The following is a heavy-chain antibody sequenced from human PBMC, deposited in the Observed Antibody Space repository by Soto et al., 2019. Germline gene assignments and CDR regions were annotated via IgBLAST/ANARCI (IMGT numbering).Heavy chain of an antibody. CDR3: ARVRRGDPNYPGYYYYMDD. CDR2: IYYSGST. J-gene: IGHJ6*03. D-gene: IGHD1-7*01. Sequence: SETLSLTCTVSGGSISSYYWSWIRQPPGKGLEWIGYIYYSGSTNYNPSLKSRVTISVDTFKNQCSLKLSSVTAADTAVYYCARVRRGDPNYPGYYYYMDDWGKGTTVTVSS. CDR1: GGSISSYY. V-gene: IGHV4-59*01.